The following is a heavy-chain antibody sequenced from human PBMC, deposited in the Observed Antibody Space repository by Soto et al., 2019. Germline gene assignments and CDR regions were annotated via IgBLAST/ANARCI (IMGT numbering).Heavy chain of an antibody. CDR1: SGSISSSNW. Sequence: SETLSLTCAVSSGSISSSNWWSWVRQPPGKGLEWIGEIYHSGSTDYNPSLKSRVTISVDKSKNQFSLKLSSVTAADTAVYYCARGGYHYYYYMDVWGKGTTVTVSS. J-gene: IGHJ6*03. CDR3: ARGGYHYYYYMDV. CDR2: IYHSGST. D-gene: IGHD5-12*01. V-gene: IGHV4-4*02.